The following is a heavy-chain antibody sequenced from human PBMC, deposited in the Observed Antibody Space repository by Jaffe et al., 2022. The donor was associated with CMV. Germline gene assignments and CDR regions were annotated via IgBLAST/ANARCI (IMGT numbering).Heavy chain of an antibody. D-gene: IGHD3-10*01. J-gene: IGHJ4*02. CDR3: TRVYGSGSYDDFDY. Sequence: EVQLVESGGGLVKPGRSLRLSCTASGFTFGDYAMSWFRQAPGKGLEWVGFIRSKAYGGTTEYAASVKGRFTISRDDSKSIAYLQMNSLKTEDTAVYYCTRVYGSGSYDDFDYWGQGTLVTVSS. CDR1: GFTFGDYA. CDR2: IRSKAYGGTT. V-gene: IGHV3-49*05.